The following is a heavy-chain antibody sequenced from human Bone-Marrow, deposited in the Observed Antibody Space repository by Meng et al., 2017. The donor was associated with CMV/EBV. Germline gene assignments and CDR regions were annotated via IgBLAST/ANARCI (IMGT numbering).Heavy chain of an antibody. V-gene: IGHV5-51*01. CDR2: IYPGDSDT. CDR1: GYKFNSYW. J-gene: IGHJ4*02. D-gene: IGHD4-17*01. Sequence: GESLKISCKGSGYKFNSYWIAWVRQMPGKGLECMGIIYPGDSDTRYSPSFQGQVTISADKSISTAYLQWSSLKASDTAMYYCATSRLDGDPDYWGQGTLVTVSS. CDR3: ATSRLDGDPDY.